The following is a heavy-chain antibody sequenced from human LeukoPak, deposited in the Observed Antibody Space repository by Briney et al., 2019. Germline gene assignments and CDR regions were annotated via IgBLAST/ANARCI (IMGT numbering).Heavy chain of an antibody. CDR2: TFYSGST. J-gene: IGHJ4*02. D-gene: IGHD3-10*01. Sequence: SESLSLTCTVSSGSINSYYWTWIRQPPGKGLEWIGNTFYSGSTNYNPSLMSRVSISVDTSKNQVSLNLNSVTAADTAVYYCATVAVVRGVTFSDYWGQGTLVTVSS. CDR1: SGSINSYY. V-gene: IGHV4-59*12. CDR3: ATVAVVRGVTFSDY.